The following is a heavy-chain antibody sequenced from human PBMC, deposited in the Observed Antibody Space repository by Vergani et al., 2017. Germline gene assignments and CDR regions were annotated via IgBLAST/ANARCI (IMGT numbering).Heavy chain of an antibody. J-gene: IGHJ4*02. Sequence: QVHLVESGGGVVQPGRSLRLSCVVSGFTFSSYGMHWVRQAPGKGLEWVAVIWYDGSNKYYADSVKGRFTISRDNSKNTLYLQLNSLRAEDTAVYYCARDPTLAPYFDYWGQGTLVTVSS. CDR3: ARDPTLAPYFDY. CDR1: GFTFSSYG. CDR2: IWYDGSNK. V-gene: IGHV3-33*08.